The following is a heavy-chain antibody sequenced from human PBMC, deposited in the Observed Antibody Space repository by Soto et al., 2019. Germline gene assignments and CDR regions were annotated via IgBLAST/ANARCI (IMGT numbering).Heavy chain of an antibody. J-gene: IGHJ3*02. CDR2: IYYSGST. Sequence: PSETLSLTCTVSGGSISSYYWSWIRQPPGKGLEWIGYIYYSGSTNYNPSLKSRVTISVDTSKNQFSLKLSSVTAADTAVYYCAREESDYVWGSYRSGTPGGGAFDIWGQGTMVTVSS. CDR3: AREESDYVWGSYRSGTPGGGAFDI. V-gene: IGHV4-59*01. CDR1: GGSISSYY. D-gene: IGHD3-16*02.